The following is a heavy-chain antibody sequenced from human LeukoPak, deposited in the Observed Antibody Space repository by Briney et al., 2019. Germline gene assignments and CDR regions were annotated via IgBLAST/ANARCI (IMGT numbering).Heavy chain of an antibody. CDR2: IIPIFGTA. CDR1: GGTFSSYA. D-gene: IGHD1-20*01. V-gene: IGHV1-69*06. J-gene: IGHJ3*02. CDR3: ARAGYNWNDRDAFDI. Sequence: SVKVSCKASGGTFSSYAISWVRQAPGQGLEWMGGIIPIFGTANYAQKFQGRVTITADKSTSTAYMELSSLRSEDTAVYYCARAGYNWNDRDAFDIWGQGTMVTVSS.